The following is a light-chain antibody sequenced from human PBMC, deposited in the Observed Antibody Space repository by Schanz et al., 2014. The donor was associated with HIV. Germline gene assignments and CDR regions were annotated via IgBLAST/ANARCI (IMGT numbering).Light chain of an antibody. CDR3: WSHAGGRDYA. Sequence: GISSRFSGSKSGNTASLTISGLQAEDETDYYCWSHAGGRDYAFGSGTKLTVL. V-gene: IGLV2-23*01. J-gene: IGLJ1*01.